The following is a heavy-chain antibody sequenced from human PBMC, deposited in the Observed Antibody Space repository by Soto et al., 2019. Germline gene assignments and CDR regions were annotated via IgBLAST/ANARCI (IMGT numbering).Heavy chain of an antibody. J-gene: IGHJ4*02. D-gene: IGHD6-13*01. V-gene: IGHV3-9*01. CDR1: GFTFDDYA. CDR3: ARIAAPGTTLYYFDY. Sequence: EVQLVESGGGLVQPGRSLRLSCAASGFTFDDYAIHWVRQAPGKGLEWVSSINWNSGSVGYADSVKGRFTISRDNAKNSLYLQMNSLRSDDTAFYYCARIAAPGTTLYYFDYWGQGTLVTVSS. CDR2: INWNSGSV.